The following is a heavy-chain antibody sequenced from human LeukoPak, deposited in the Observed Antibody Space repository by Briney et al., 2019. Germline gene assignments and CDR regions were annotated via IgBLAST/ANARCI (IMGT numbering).Heavy chain of an antibody. D-gene: IGHD5-24*01. J-gene: IGHJ6*03. CDR2: IYPGDSDT. CDR3: ARLRDGHPPYYYMDV. V-gene: IGHV5-51*01. CDR1: GYSFTSYW. Sequence: GESLQISCKGSGYSFTSYWIGWVRQMPGKGLEWMGIIYPGDSDTRYSPSFQGQVTISADKSISTAYLQWSSLKASDTAMYYCARLRDGHPPYYYMDVWGKGTTVTVSS.